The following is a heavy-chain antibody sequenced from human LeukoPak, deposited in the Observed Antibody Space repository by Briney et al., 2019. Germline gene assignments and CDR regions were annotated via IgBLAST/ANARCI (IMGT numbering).Heavy chain of an antibody. CDR3: VRVGRSLHWNPDF. D-gene: IGHD1-1*01. CDR1: GGSMSDYY. Sequence: PSETLSLTCTVSGGSMSDYYWGCIRQPPGKGLEWIGYTSYSGKSNSNPSLKSRVTMSVDMSKNQFSLKLASVTAADTAVYYCVRVGRSLHWNPDFWGLGTLVTVSS. V-gene: IGHV4-59*01. J-gene: IGHJ4*02. CDR2: TSYSGKS.